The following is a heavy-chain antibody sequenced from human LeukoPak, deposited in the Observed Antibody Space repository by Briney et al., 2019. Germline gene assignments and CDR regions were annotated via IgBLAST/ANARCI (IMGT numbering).Heavy chain of an antibody. D-gene: IGHD4-17*01. CDR1: GFTFSSSA. Sequence: GGSLRLSCAASGFTFSSSAMSWVRQAPGKGLEWVSAISNNGGYTYYADSVKGRFTISRDNAKNSLYLQMNSLRAEDTALYYCAKELYGEGAFDYWGQGTLVTVSS. J-gene: IGHJ4*02. CDR2: ISNNGGYT. CDR3: AKELYGEGAFDY. V-gene: IGHV3-23*01.